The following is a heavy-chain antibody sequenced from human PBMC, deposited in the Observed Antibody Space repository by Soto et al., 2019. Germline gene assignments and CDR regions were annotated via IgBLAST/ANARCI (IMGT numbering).Heavy chain of an antibody. J-gene: IGHJ4*02. CDR3: ARTMQGDDNSSGYFDI. CDR1: GFSLTNARMG. CDR2: ISSNDEK. V-gene: IGHV2-26*01. D-gene: IGHD3-22*01. Sequence: STPTLVNSTETLTLTCTVSGFSLTNARMGVSWIRQPPGKALEWLAHISSNDEKSYRITMNTTLTICKDTSKSQMVLTVTNGDPEDTDTYYCARTMQGDDNSSGYFDIRGQGAPVT.